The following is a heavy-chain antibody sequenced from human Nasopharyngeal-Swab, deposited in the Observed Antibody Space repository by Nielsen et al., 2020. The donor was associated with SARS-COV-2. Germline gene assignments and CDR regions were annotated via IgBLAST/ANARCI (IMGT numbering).Heavy chain of an antibody. CDR1: GGSISSSNW. CDR3: ASYCGGDCYAFDY. V-gene: IGHV4-4*02. Sequence: GSLRLSCAVSGGSISSSNWWTWVRQSPEKGLEWIGEIFHSGSINYNPSLQSRVTISIDKSKNEFSLKLRSVTAADTAVYYCASYCGGDCYAFDYWGQGTLVTVSS. J-gene: IGHJ4*02. CDR2: IFHSGSI. D-gene: IGHD2-21*02.